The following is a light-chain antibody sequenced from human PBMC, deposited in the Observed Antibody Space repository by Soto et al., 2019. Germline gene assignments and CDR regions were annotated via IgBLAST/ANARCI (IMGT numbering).Light chain of an antibody. CDR1: QSISSN. J-gene: IGKJ4*01. CDR2: RTS. Sequence: DIVMTQSPATPFVSPGERATLSCRASQSISSNLAWYQQTPGQAPRLLMFRTSSRANGLPARFSGSGSGTELNLTISSLQSEDFGVYDCQQYNNWPSATFGGGTQVDIK. V-gene: IGKV3-15*01. CDR3: QQYNNWPSAT.